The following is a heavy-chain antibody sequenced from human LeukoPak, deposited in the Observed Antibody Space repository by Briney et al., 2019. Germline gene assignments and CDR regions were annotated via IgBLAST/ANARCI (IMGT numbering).Heavy chain of an antibody. CDR1: GGSFSGYY. Sequence: SETLSLTCAVYGGSFSGYYWSWIRQPPGKGLEWIGEINHSGSTNYNPSLKSRVTISVDTSKNQFSLKLSSVTAADTAVYYCARQFVVVPAATKDGSGWVGTWRQRSLVTVSS. V-gene: IGHV4-34*01. D-gene: IGHD2-2*01. J-gene: IGHJ5*02. CDR3: ARQFVVVPAATKDGSGWVGT. CDR2: INHSGST.